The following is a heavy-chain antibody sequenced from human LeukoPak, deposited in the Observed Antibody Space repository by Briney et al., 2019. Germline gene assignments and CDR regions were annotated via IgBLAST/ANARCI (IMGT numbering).Heavy chain of an antibody. CDR3: ARSYYGSGSYYIGYYYYYYGVDV. CDR2: MNPNSGNT. D-gene: IGHD3-10*01. Sequence: RASVKVSCKASGYTFTSYDINWVRQATGQGLEWMGWMNPNSGNTGYAQKFQGRVTMTRNTSISTAYMELSSLRSEDTAVYYCARSYYGSGSYYIGYYYYYYGVDVWGQGTTVTVSS. J-gene: IGHJ6*02. V-gene: IGHV1-8*01. CDR1: GYTFTSYD.